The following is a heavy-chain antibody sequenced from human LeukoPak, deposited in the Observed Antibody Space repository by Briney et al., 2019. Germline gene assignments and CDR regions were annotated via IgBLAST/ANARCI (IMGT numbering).Heavy chain of an antibody. J-gene: IGHJ5*02. CDR1: GYTFTSYD. D-gene: IGHD2-15*01. Sequence: GASVKASCKASGYTFTSYDINWVRQATGQGLEWMGWMNPNSGNTGYAQKFQGRVTMTRNTSISTAYMELSSLRSEDTAVYYCARGSYCSGGSCYDWFDPWGQGTLVTVSS. CDR2: MNPNSGNT. V-gene: IGHV1-8*01. CDR3: ARGSYCSGGSCYDWFDP.